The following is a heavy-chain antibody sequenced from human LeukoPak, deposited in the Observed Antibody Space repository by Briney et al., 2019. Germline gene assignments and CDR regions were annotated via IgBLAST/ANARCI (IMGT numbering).Heavy chain of an antibody. CDR2: ISYDGSNK. CDR3: AKSFGEFHGY. CDR1: GFTFSSYG. D-gene: IGHD3-10*01. Sequence: GGSQRLSCAASGFTFSSYGMHWVRQAPGKGLEWVAVISYDGSNKYYADSVKGRFTISRDNSKNTLYLQMNSLRAEDTAVYYCAKSFGEFHGYWGQGTLVTVSS. V-gene: IGHV3-30*18. J-gene: IGHJ4*02.